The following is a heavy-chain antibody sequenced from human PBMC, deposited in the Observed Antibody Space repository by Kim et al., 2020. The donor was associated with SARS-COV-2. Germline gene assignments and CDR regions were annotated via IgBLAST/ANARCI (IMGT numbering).Heavy chain of an antibody. CDR2: IWKTGES. CDR1: GFTVDSAH. CDR3: ARDPYDGYGHFDL. D-gene: IGHD3-16*01. J-gene: IGHJ4*02. Sequence: GGSLRLSCAASGFTVDSAHMAWVRQIPGKGLEWVSSIWKTGESLYTDSAKGRFTISRDISKSTIHLQMNILRAEDTAVYYCARDPYDGYGHFDLWGLGTLVTVSS. V-gene: IGHV3-53*01.